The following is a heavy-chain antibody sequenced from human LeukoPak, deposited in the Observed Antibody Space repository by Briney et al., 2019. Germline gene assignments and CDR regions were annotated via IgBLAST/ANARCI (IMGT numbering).Heavy chain of an antibody. Sequence: SETLSLTCTVSGGSISTYYWSWIRQPAGKGLEWIGRIYSSGSSNYNPSLKSRLTMSVDTSKNQFSLSLRSVTAADTAMYFCARDRHNDGFYFDSWGQGTLVTVSS. D-gene: IGHD3-10*01. V-gene: IGHV4-4*07. CDR2: IYSSGSS. J-gene: IGHJ4*02. CDR3: ARDRHNDGFYFDS. CDR1: GGSISTYY.